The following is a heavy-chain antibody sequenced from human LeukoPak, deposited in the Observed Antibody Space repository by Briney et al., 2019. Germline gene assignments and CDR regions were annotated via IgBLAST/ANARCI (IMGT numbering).Heavy chain of an antibody. CDR1: GGSISSYY. D-gene: IGHD3-22*01. Sequence: WETLSLTCTVSGGSISSYYWSWIRQPAGKGLEWIGRIYTSGSTNYNPSLKSRVTMSVDTSKNQFSLKLSSVTAADTAVYYCARDLYYYDSTGPVLDYWGQGTLVTVSS. V-gene: IGHV4-4*07. CDR3: ARDLYYYDSTGPVLDY. CDR2: IYTSGST. J-gene: IGHJ4*02.